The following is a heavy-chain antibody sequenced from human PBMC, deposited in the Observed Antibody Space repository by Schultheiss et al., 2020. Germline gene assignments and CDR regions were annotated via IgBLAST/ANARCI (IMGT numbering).Heavy chain of an antibody. Sequence: GGSLRLSCAASGFTFSNAWMSWVRQAPGKGLEWVAVISYDGSNKYYADSVKGRFTISRDNAKNSLYLQMNSLRAEDTAVYYCARDQGRYYDSSGYYLGPKKYYYYGMDVWGQGTTVNVS. V-gene: IGHV3-30*03. D-gene: IGHD3-22*01. CDR2: ISYDGSNK. CDR1: GFTFSNAW. J-gene: IGHJ6*02. CDR3: ARDQGRYYDSSGYYLGPKKYYYYGMDV.